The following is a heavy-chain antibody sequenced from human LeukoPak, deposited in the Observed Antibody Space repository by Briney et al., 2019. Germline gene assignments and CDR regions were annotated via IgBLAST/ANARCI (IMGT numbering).Heavy chain of an antibody. V-gene: IGHV4-59*01. CDR1: GGSISSYY. D-gene: IGHD6-19*01. Sequence: SETLSLTCTVSGGSISSYYWSWIRQHPGKGLEWIGYIYYSGSTNYNPSLKSRVTISVDTSKNQFSLKLSSVTAADTAVYYCARALAVAGRFYFDYWGQGTLVTVSS. J-gene: IGHJ4*02. CDR2: IYYSGST. CDR3: ARALAVAGRFYFDY.